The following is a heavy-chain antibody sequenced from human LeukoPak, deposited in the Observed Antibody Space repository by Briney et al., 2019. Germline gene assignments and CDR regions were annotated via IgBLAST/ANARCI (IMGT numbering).Heavy chain of an antibody. V-gene: IGHV1-18*01. CDR1: GGTFSSYA. Sequence: ASVKVSCKASGGTFSSYAISWVRQATGQGLEWMGWMNPNSGNTNYAQKLQGRVTMTTDTSTSTAYMELRSLRSDDTAVYYCTVNWNDGSDFDYWGQGTLVTVSS. D-gene: IGHD1-20*01. CDR3: TVNWNDGSDFDY. J-gene: IGHJ4*02. CDR2: MNPNSGNT.